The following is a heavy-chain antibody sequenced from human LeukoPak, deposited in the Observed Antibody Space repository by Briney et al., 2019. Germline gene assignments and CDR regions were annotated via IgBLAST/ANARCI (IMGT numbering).Heavy chain of an antibody. Sequence: ASVKVSCKASGYTFTGYYMHWVRQAPGQGLEWMGWINPNSGGTNYARKFQGRVTMTRDTSISTAYMELSRLRSDDTAVYYCAKNDFWSGYAVDYWGQGTLVTVSS. CDR1: GYTFTGYY. CDR2: INPNSGGT. CDR3: AKNDFWSGYAVDY. D-gene: IGHD3-3*01. J-gene: IGHJ4*02. V-gene: IGHV1-2*02.